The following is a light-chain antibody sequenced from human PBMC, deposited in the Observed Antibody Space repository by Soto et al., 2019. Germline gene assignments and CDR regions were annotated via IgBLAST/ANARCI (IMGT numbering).Light chain of an antibody. CDR2: GAS. CDR1: QGISDD. V-gene: IGKV1-17*01. J-gene: IGKJ1*01. CDR3: LQHNSYPVT. Sequence: DIQMTQSPSSLSASVGDRVTITCRASQGISDDLGWYQQEPGKAPKRLIYGASRLQSGVPSRFSGSGSGTEFTLTISSLQPEDFAAYYCLQHNSYPVTFGQGTKVEIK.